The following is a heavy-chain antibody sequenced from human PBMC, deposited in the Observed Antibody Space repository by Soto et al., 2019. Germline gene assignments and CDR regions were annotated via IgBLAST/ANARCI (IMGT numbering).Heavy chain of an antibody. CDR3: ARHRIAADIFDV. V-gene: IGHV5-10-1*01. CDR2: IDASDSYT. Sequence: GESLKISCKASGYIFTNYWITWVRQMPGKGLEWMGRIDASDSYTNYSPSYQGHVTISADKSITTAYLQWSSLKASDTSMYYCARHRIAADIFDVWGQGTMVTVSS. CDR1: GYIFTNYW. D-gene: IGHD6-13*01. J-gene: IGHJ3*01.